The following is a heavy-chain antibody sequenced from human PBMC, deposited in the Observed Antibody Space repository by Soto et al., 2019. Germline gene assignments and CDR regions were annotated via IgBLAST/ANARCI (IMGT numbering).Heavy chain of an antibody. CDR1: GGSITSGNW. V-gene: IGHV4-4*02. D-gene: IGHD4-17*01. J-gene: IGHJ4*02. Sequence: QVQLQESGPGLMKPSGTLSLTCAVSGGSITSGNWWNWVRQPPGKGLEWIGEIYHSGSTNYNPSLKSRVTISVDESKSHFSLRLTSVTAADTAVYYCARYGDYPYFDSWGQGTLITVSS. CDR2: IYHSGST. CDR3: ARYGDYPYFDS.